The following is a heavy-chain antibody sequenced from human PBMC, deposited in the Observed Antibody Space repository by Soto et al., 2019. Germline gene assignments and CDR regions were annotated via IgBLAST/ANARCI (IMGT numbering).Heavy chain of an antibody. D-gene: IGHD5-12*01. CDR2: INHSGST. CDR1: GGSFSGYY. CDR3: ARDLPRGWLRLRGGFDY. V-gene: IGHV4-34*01. J-gene: IGHJ4*02. Sequence: QVQLQQWGAGLLKPSETLSLTCAVYGGSFSGYYWSWIRQPPGKGLEWIGEINHSGSTNYNPSLKSRVTISVDTSKNQFSLKLSSVTAADTAVYYCARDLPRGWLRLRGGFDYWGQGTLVTVSS.